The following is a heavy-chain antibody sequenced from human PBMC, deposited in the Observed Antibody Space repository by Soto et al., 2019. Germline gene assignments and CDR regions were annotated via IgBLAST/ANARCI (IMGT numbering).Heavy chain of an antibody. J-gene: IGHJ4*02. V-gene: IGHV3-30*18. Sequence: QVQLVESGGGVVQPGRSLRLSCAASGFIFSSYGMHWVRQAPGKGLEWVAVISFDGGNKYYADSVKGRFTISRDNPKNTLYLQMNRLRAEDTAVYYCAKVPRAVAGFGADYWGQGTLVTVSS. CDR1: GFIFSSYG. CDR3: AKVPRAVAGFGADY. CDR2: ISFDGGNK. D-gene: IGHD6-19*01.